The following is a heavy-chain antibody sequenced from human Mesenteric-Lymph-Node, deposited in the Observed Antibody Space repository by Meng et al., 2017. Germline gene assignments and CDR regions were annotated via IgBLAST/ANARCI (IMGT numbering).Heavy chain of an antibody. CDR3: VYYDSTHRCPAYDY. J-gene: IGHJ4*02. CDR2: INPNSGGT. Sequence: ASVTVSCKGSGYTFTGYYMHWVRQTPGQGLEWMGRINPNSGGTNYAQKFQGRVTMTRNTSISTAYMKLSRLRSADTAVYDCVYYDSTHRCPAYDYWGQGTLVTVSS. V-gene: IGHV1-2*06. D-gene: IGHD3-22*01. CDR1: GYTFTGYY.